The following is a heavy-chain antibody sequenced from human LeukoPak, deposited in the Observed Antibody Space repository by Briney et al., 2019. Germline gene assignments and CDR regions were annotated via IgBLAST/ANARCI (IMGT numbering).Heavy chain of an antibody. CDR2: ISSSGSTI. CDR1: GFTSSSYE. J-gene: IGHJ4*02. CDR3: VREGTVTTSPDY. Sequence: GGSLRLSCAASGFTSSSYEMNWVRQAPGKGLEWVSYISSSGSTIYYADSVKGRFTISRDNAKNSLYLQMNSLRAEDTAVYYCVREGTVTTSPDYWGQGTLVTVSS. D-gene: IGHD4-17*01. V-gene: IGHV3-48*03.